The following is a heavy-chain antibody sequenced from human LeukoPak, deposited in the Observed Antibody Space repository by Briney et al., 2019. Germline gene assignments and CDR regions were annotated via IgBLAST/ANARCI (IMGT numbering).Heavy chain of an antibody. V-gene: IGHV5-51*01. CDR1: GYSFTSYW. D-gene: IGHD6-13*01. CDR3: ARDRGAAAGN. J-gene: IGHJ4*02. Sequence: RGESLKISCKGSGYSFTSYWIGWVRQMPGKGLEWMGNIFPGDSDTRYSPSFQGQVTISADKSIRTVYLQWSSLKASDTAMYYCARDRGAAAGNWGQGTLVTVSS. CDR2: IFPGDSDT.